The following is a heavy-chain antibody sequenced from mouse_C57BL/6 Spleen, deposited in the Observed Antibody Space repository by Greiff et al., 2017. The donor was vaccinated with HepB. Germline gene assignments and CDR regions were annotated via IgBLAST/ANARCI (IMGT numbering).Heavy chain of an antibody. CDR3: ARVRSYGLGY. Sequence: QVQLQQPGAELVKPGASVKLSCKASGYTFSSYWMHWVKQRPGQGLEWIGMIHPNSGSTNYNEKFKSKATLTVDKSSSTAYMQLSSLTSEDSAVYYCARVRSYGLGYWGQGTTFAVSS. J-gene: IGHJ2*01. CDR2: IHPNSGST. V-gene: IGHV1-64*01. CDR1: GYTFSSYW. D-gene: IGHD2-10*02.